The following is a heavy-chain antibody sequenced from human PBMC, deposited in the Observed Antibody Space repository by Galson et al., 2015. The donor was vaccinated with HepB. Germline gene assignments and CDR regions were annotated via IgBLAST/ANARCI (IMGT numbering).Heavy chain of an antibody. J-gene: IGHJ3*02. CDR3: ARSPRIAAFDI. V-gene: IGHV1-24*01. D-gene: IGHD6-6*01. CDR2: FDPEDGET. Sequence: SVKVSCKVSGYTLTELSMHWVRQAPGKGLEWMGGFDPEDGETIYAQKFQGRVTITADESTSTAYMELSSLRSEDTAVYYCARSPRIAAFDIWGQGTMVTVSS. CDR1: GYTLTELS.